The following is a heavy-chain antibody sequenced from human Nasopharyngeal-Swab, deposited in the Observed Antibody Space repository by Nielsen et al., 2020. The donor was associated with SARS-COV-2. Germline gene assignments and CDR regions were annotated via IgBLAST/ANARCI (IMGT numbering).Heavy chain of an antibody. CDR3: TTELYYYGSGSYYKGFAD. J-gene: IGHJ4*02. Sequence: VRQAPGKGLEWVGRIKSKTDGGTTDYAAPVKGRFTISRDDSKNTLYLQMNGLKTEDTAVYYCTTELYYYGSGSYYKGFADWGQGTLVTVSS. D-gene: IGHD3-10*01. V-gene: IGHV3-15*01. CDR2: IKSKTDGGTT.